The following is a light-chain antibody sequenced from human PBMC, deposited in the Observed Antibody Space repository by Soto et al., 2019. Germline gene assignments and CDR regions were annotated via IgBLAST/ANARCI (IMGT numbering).Light chain of an antibody. Sequence: IVMTHSPATLSVSPWERATLSCRAGQGVTTNFAWYQQKSGQSPRLLIYDVSTRATGIPARFSGSGSGTEFTLTINSLQSEDFAVYYCQQYNNWPRKFGQGTKVDIK. J-gene: IGKJ1*01. CDR2: DVS. V-gene: IGKV3-15*01. CDR1: QGVTTN. CDR3: QQYNNWPRK.